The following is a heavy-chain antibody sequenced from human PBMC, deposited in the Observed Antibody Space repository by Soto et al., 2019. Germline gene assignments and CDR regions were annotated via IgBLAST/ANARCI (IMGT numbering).Heavy chain of an antibody. CDR2: FDPEDGET. V-gene: IGHV1-24*01. D-gene: IGHD3-22*01. CDR1: GYTLTELS. Sequence: ASVKVSCKVSGYTLTELSMHWVRQAPGKGLEWKGGFDPEDGETIYAQKFQGRVTMTEDTSTDTAYMELSSLRSEDTAVYYCATDRVNYYDSSGPPLGYWGQGTLVTVSS. CDR3: ATDRVNYYDSSGPPLGY. J-gene: IGHJ4*02.